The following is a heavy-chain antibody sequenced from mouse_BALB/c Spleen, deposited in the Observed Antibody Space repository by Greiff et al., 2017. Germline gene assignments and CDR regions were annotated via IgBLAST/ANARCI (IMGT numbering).Heavy chain of an antibody. CDR2: IWGDGST. J-gene: IGHJ4*01. Sequence: VQLQQSGPGLVAPSQSLSITCTVSGFSLTGYGVNWVRQPPGKGLEWLGMIWGDGSTDYNSALKSRLSISKDNSKSQVFLKMNSLQTDDTARYYCASSYGYDGAWFAYWGQGTSVTVSS. D-gene: IGHD2-14*01. CDR3: ASSYGYDGAWFAY. V-gene: IGHV2-6-7*01. CDR1: GFSLTGYG.